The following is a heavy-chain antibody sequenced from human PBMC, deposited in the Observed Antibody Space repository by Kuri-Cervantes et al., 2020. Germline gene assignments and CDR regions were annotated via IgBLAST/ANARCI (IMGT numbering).Heavy chain of an antibody. V-gene: IGHV3-23*01. CDR2: ISGSGGNT. CDR1: GFTFSSYA. J-gene: IGHJ4*02. Sequence: GGSLRLSCAASGFTFSSYAMSWVRQAPGKGLEWVSAISGSGGNTYYADSVKGRFTISRDNSKNTLYLQMNSLRAEDTAVYYCAKDPYYGSGSYYLPTHFDYWGQGTLVTVSS. CDR3: AKDPYYGSGSYYLPTHFDY. D-gene: IGHD3-10*01.